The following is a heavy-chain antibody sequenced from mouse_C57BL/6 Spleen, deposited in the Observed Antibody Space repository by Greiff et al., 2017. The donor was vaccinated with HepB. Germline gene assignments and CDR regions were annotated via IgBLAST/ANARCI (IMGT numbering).Heavy chain of an antibody. J-gene: IGHJ2*01. Sequence: EVKLQESGGGLVKPGGSLKLSCAASGFTFSSYAMSWVRQTPEKRLEWVATISDGGSYTYYPDNVKGRFTISRDNAKNNLYLQMSHLKSEDTAMYYCARDRKEYFDYWGQGTTLTVSS. CDR2: ISDGGSYT. V-gene: IGHV5-4*01. CDR1: GFTFSSYA. CDR3: ARDRKEYFDY.